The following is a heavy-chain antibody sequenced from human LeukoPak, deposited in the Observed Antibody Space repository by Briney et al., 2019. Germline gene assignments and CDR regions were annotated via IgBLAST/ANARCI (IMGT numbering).Heavy chain of an antibody. Sequence: SSETLSLTCTVSGGSISTYYWSWIRQAPGKGLEWIAYVSYSGSTNYNPSLNSRVTISVDTSKSQFSLKLSSVTAADTAVYYCARPLYGSGSQYYFDYWGQGTLVTVSS. CDR1: GGSISTYY. J-gene: IGHJ4*02. D-gene: IGHD3-10*01. V-gene: IGHV4-59*08. CDR3: ARPLYGSGSQYYFDY. CDR2: VSYSGST.